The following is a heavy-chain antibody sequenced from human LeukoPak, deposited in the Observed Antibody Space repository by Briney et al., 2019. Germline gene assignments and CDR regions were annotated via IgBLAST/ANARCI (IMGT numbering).Heavy chain of an antibody. CDR1: GFTFSSYW. D-gene: IGHD2-8*01. J-gene: IGHJ4*02. V-gene: IGHV3-74*01. CDR3: ARVIGTSGQWGFDY. Sequence: GGSLRLSCAASGFTFSSYWMHWVRQAPGKGLVWVSRINSDGSSTSYADSVKGRFTISRDNAKNTLYLQMNSLRAEDTAVYYCARVIGTSGQWGFDYWGPGTLVTVSS. CDR2: INSDGSST.